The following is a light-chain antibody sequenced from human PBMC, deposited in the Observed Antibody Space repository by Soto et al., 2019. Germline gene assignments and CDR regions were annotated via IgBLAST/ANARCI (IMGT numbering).Light chain of an antibody. CDR1: QSVSSSY. CDR3: QQYGSSPLVT. J-gene: IGKJ5*01. V-gene: IGKV3-20*01. CDR2: GAS. Sequence: VLTQSPGTLSLSPGERATLSCRASQSVSSSYLAWYQQKPGQAPRLLIYGASSRATGIPDRFSGSGSGTDFTLTISRLEPEDFAVYYCQQYGSSPLVTFGQGTRLAIK.